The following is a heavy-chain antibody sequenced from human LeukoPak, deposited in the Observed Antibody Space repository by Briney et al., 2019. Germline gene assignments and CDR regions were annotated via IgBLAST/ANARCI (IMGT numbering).Heavy chain of an antibody. CDR2: INPNSGGT. CDR3: ARVARYSGSYYFDY. V-gene: IGHV1-2*02. Sequence: ASVKVSCKASGYTFTGYYMHWVRQAPGQGLEWMGWINPNSGGTNYAQKFQGRVTMTRDTSISTAYMELSRLRSDDTAVYYCARVARYSGSYYFDYWGQGTLVTVSS. CDR1: GYTFTGYY. D-gene: IGHD1-26*01. J-gene: IGHJ4*02.